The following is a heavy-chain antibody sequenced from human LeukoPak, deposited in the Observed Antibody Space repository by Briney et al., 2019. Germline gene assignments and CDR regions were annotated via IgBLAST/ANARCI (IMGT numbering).Heavy chain of an antibody. D-gene: IGHD1-26*01. J-gene: IGHJ4*02. Sequence: SETLSLTCTVFGDSISSGYLSWIRQPPGKGLEWIGYIYYTGSTNYNPSLKSRVTISVDVSKNQFSLRLSSVTAADTAVYFCARSVSGSYPTFDYWGQGTLVTVSS. CDR1: GDSISSGY. V-gene: IGHV4-59*01. CDR2: IYYTGST. CDR3: ARSVSGSYPTFDY.